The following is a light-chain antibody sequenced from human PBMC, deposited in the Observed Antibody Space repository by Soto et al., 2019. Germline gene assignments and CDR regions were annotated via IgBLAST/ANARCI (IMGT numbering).Light chain of an antibody. V-gene: IGKV3D-20*02. CDR1: QSVSSSY. CDR2: DAS. J-gene: IGKJ5*01. Sequence: IVLTQSPGTLSLSPGERATLSCRASQSVSSSYLAWYQQKPGQVPRLLIYDASNRATGIPAMFSASGSGKDFTITISSLEPEDFAIYYCQQRQYWPPITFGQGTRLE. CDR3: QQRQYWPPIT.